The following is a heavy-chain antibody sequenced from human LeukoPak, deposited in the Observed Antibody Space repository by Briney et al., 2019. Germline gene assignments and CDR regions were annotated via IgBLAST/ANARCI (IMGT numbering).Heavy chain of an antibody. V-gene: IGHV1-2*06. Sequence: ASVKVSCKASGYTFTGYYMHWVRQAPGQGLEWMGRINPNSGGTNYAQKFQGRVTMTRDTSISTAYMELSRLRSDDTAVYYCARGLVATNWFDPWGQGTLVTVSS. CDR2: INPNSGGT. CDR1: GYTFTGYY. D-gene: IGHD1-26*01. J-gene: IGHJ5*02. CDR3: ARGLVATNWFDP.